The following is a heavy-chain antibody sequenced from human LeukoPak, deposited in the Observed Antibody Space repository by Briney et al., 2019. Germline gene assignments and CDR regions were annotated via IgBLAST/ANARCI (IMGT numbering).Heavy chain of an antibody. V-gene: IGHV4-59*01. D-gene: IGHD1-26*01. J-gene: IGHJ4*02. CDR3: ARRKSGSYHFDY. Sequence: PSETLSLTCTVSGGSISSYYWSWIRQPPGKGLEWIGYIYYSGSTNYNPSLKSRVTISVGTSKNQFSLKLSSVTAADTAVYYCARRKSGSYHFDYWGQGTLVTVSS. CDR1: GGSISSYY. CDR2: IYYSGST.